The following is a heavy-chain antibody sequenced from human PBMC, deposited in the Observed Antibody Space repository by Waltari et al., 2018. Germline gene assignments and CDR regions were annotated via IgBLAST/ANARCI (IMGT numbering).Heavy chain of an antibody. J-gene: IGHJ4*02. CDR2: SSGSGGST. CDR1: GFTFSSYA. D-gene: IGHD3-22*01. Sequence: EVQLLESGGGLVQPGGSLRLSCAASGFTFSSYAMSWVRQAPGKGLEWVSASSGSGGSTYYADSVKGRFTISRDNSKNTLYLQMNSLRAEDTAVYYCAKARTPITMIVVVIKSEGDYWGQGTLVTVSS. CDR3: AKARTPITMIVVVIKSEGDY. V-gene: IGHV3-23*01.